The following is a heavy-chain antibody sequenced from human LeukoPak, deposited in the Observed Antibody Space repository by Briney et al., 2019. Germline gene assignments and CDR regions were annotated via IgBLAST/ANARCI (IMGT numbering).Heavy chain of an antibody. CDR2: IFQSGIA. Sequence: SETLSLTCTVSGDSISRYYWHWIRQPPGKGLEWIGFIFQSGIANYNPSLKGRVTISADTSQNQFSLKVNSVTAADTAVYYCARDLYPITFFDAWGQGSLVTVSS. D-gene: IGHD1-14*01. V-gene: IGHV4-59*01. J-gene: IGHJ5*02. CDR3: ARDLYPITFFDA. CDR1: GDSISRYY.